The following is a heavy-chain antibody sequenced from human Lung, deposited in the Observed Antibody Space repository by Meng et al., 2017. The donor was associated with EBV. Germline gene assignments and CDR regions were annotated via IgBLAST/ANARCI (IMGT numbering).Heavy chain of an antibody. Sequence: QVQLYESGPGLVKPSETLSRTCCVSSESINSHCWGWIPQPPGKGLEWIAKVYHTGLDNYNPSLRGRATISADASKNQISLKLISVTAADTAVYYCARDAVPASWGLGYFDYWGQGLLVTVSS. CDR1: SESINSHC. CDR2: VYHTGLD. D-gene: IGHD3/OR15-3a*01. J-gene: IGHJ4*03. V-gene: IGHV4-59*11. CDR3: ARDAVPASWGLGYFDY.